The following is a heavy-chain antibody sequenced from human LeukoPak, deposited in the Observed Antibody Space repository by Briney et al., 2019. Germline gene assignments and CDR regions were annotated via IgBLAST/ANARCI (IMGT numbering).Heavy chain of an antibody. CDR3: ARSYGSRYY. V-gene: IGHV4-34*01. CDR1: GGSFSGYY. Sequence: PSETPSLTCAVYGGSFSGYYWSWIRQPPGKGLEWIGEINHSGSTNYNPSLKSRVTISVDTSKNQFSLKLSSVTAADTAVYYCARSYGSRYYWGQGTLVTVSS. CDR2: INHSGST. D-gene: IGHD3-10*01. J-gene: IGHJ4*02.